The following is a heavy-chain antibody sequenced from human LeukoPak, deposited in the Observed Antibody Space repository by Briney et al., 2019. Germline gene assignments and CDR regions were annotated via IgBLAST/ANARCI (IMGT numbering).Heavy chain of an antibody. J-gene: IGHJ4*02. CDR2: IKIKTDGGTT. CDR1: GFTFSNAW. D-gene: IGHD6-6*01. Sequence: GGSLRLSCAASGFTFSNAWMSWVRQAPGKGLEWVGRIKIKTDGGTTDYAAPVKGRFTISRDDSKNTLYLQMNSLKTEDTAVYYCTTDWEMPLVGWGQGTLVTVSS. CDR3: TTDWEMPLVG. V-gene: IGHV3-15*01.